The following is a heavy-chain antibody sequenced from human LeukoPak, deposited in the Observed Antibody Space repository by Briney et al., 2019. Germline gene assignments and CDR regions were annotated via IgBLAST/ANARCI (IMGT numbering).Heavy chain of an antibody. CDR2: IYSVVST. CDR1: GFTVSSDY. Sequence: GGSLRLSCAASGFTVSSDYMSWVRQAPGKGLECVSIIYSVVSTYYADSVKGRFTISRDNSKNTLYLQMNSLRGEDTAVYYCARLHTSRWGRFDPWGQGTLVTVSS. D-gene: IGHD3-16*01. V-gene: IGHV3-53*01. CDR3: ARLHTSRWGRFDP. J-gene: IGHJ5*02.